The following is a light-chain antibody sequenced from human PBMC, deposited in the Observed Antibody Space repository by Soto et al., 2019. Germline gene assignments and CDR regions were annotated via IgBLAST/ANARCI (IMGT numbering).Light chain of an antibody. CDR3: CSYTTSNTEV. J-gene: IGLJ2*01. CDR1: SSDVGAYNY. Sequence: QSALTQPASVSGSPGQSIAISCTGTSSDVGAYNYVSWFQQHPGKAPKLMIFDVSSRPSGVSNRFSGSKSGNTASLTISGLQAEDEADYYCCSYTTSNTEVFGGGTKLTVL. V-gene: IGLV2-14*01. CDR2: DVS.